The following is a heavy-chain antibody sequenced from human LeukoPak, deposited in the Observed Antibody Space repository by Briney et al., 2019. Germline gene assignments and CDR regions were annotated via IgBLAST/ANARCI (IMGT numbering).Heavy chain of an antibody. J-gene: IGHJ4*02. Sequence: ASVKVSCKASGYTFTSYGISWVRQAPGQGLEWMGWISAYNGNTNYAQKLQGRVTMTTDTSTRTDYMELRSLRSDDTAVYYCAVANWGPPILRTTDFDYWGQGTLVTVSS. CDR1: GYTFTSYG. V-gene: IGHV1-18*01. CDR3: AVANWGPPILRTTDFDY. D-gene: IGHD7-27*01. CDR2: ISAYNGNT.